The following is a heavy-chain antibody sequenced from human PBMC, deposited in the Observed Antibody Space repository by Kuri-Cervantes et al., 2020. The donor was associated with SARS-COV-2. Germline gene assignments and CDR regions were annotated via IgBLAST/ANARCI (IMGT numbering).Heavy chain of an antibody. CDR3: ARVCTIFGVVIHNWFDP. Sequence: SETLSLTCTVSGGSISSYYWSWIRQPPGKGLEWIGYLYHSGSTYYNPSLKSRVTISVDRSKNQFSLKLSSVTAADTAVYYCARVCTIFGVVIHNWFDPWGQGTLVTVSS. D-gene: IGHD3-3*01. J-gene: IGHJ5*02. CDR1: GGSISSYY. V-gene: IGHV4-59*12. CDR2: LYHSGST.